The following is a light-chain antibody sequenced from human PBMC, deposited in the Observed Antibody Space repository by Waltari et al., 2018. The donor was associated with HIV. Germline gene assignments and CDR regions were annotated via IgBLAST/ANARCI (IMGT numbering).Light chain of an antibody. CDR3: SSLTTTNTLI. V-gene: IGLV2-14*01. CDR1: SRDVGPYHY. CDR2: EVS. Sequence: QSALTQPASVSGSPGQSITISCTGTSRDVGPYHYVSWYQPPPGTAPKLMIFEVSNRPSGISDRFSGSKSGNTASLTISGLQAEDEADYYCSSLTTTNTLIFGGGTKVTVL. J-gene: IGLJ2*01.